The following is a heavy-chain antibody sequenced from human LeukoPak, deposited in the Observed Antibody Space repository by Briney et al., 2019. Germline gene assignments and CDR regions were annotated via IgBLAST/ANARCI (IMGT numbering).Heavy chain of an antibody. J-gene: IGHJ4*02. CDR2: INHSGST. V-gene: IGHV4-34*01. CDR1: GGSFSGYY. CDR3: ARTPWPDGGNDY. Sequence: PSETLSLTCAVYGGSFSGYYWSWIRQPPGKGLEWIGEINHSGSTNYNPSLKSRVTISVDTSKNQFSLKLSSVTAADTAVYYCARTPWPDGGNDYWGQGTLVTVSP. D-gene: IGHD2-15*01.